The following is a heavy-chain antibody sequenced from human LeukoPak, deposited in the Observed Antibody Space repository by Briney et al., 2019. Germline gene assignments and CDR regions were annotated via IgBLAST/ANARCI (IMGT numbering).Heavy chain of an antibody. Sequence: GGSLRLSCAASGFTISSNYMSWVRQAPGKGLEWVSVIYSGGSAYYADSVKGRFTISRDNSKNTLYLQMNSLRAEDTDVYYCARDGRGENWFDPWGQGTLVTVSS. CDR1: GFTISSNY. CDR2: IYSGGSA. V-gene: IGHV3-53*01. J-gene: IGHJ5*02. CDR3: ARDGRGENWFDP. D-gene: IGHD3-10*01.